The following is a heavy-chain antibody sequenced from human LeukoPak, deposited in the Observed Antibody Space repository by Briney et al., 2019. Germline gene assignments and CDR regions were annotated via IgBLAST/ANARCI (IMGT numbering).Heavy chain of an antibody. V-gene: IGHV3-53*01. CDR1: GFTVSSNY. Sequence: GGSLRLSCAASGFTVSSNYMSWVRQAPGKGLEWVSVIYSGGNTYYADSVKGRFTISRGNSKNTLYLQMNSLRAEDTAVYYCARGKGYSYGLYYFDYWGQGTLVTVSS. CDR3: ARGKGYSYGLYYFDY. CDR2: IYSGGNT. D-gene: IGHD5-18*01. J-gene: IGHJ4*02.